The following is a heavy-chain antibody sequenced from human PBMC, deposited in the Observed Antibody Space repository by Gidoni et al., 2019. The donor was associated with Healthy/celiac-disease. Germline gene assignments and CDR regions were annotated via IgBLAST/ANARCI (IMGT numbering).Heavy chain of an antibody. Sequence: QVQLVQSGAEVKKPGASVKVSCKASGYTFTGYYMHWVRQAPGQGLGWMGWINPNSGGTNYAQKFQGRVTMTRDTSISTAYMELSRLRSDDTAVYYCARGITMIVVVSGDAFDIWGQGTMVTVSS. CDR3: ARGITMIVVVSGDAFDI. D-gene: IGHD3-22*01. V-gene: IGHV1-2*02. CDR2: INPNSGGT. J-gene: IGHJ3*02. CDR1: GYTFTGYY.